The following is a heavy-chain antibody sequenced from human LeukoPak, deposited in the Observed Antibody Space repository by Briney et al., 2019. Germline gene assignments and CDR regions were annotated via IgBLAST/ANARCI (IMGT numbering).Heavy chain of an antibody. CDR3: ARRGDPDYGGKVSLD. V-gene: IGHV1-18*01. Sequence: GASVKVSCKASGYIFTDYGITWVRQAPGQGLEWMGWISAYNGNTNYAQKFQDRVTITTDTSTSTAYMELRSLRSDDTAVYYCARRGDPDYGGKVSLDWGQGTLVTVSS. CDR1: GYIFTDYG. CDR2: ISAYNGNT. D-gene: IGHD4-23*01. J-gene: IGHJ4*02.